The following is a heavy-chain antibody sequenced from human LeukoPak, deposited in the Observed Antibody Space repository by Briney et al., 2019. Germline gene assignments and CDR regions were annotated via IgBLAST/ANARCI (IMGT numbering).Heavy chain of an antibody. Sequence: PSETLSLTCAVSGGSFSGYYWGWVRQPPGKGLEWIGEINHSGSTNYNPSLKSRVTMSVDTSKNQFSLNLTSVTAADTAVFYCARSVSAYAGRGWFDPWGQGTLVTVSS. J-gene: IGHJ5*02. D-gene: IGHD5-12*01. V-gene: IGHV4-34*01. CDR2: INHSGST. CDR3: ARSVSAYAGRGWFDP. CDR1: GGSFSGYY.